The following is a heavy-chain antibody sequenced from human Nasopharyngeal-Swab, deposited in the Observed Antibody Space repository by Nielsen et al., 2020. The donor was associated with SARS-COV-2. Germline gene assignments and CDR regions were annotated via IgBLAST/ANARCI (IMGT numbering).Heavy chain of an antibody. J-gene: IGHJ4*02. D-gene: IGHD6-13*01. Sequence: SETLSLPCPVSGCSIISITYSWSWIRQPPGKGLEWIGSIYYGGSTYYNPSLKSRVTISVDTSKNQFSLKLSSVTAADTAVYYCATLSSSWYEYYFDYWGQGTLVTVSS. CDR3: ATLSSSWYEYYFDY. CDR2: IYYGGST. V-gene: IGHV4-39*01. CDR1: GCSIISITYS.